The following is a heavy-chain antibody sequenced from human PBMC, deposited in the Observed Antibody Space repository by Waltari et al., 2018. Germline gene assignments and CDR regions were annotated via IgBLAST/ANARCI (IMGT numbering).Heavy chain of an antibody. D-gene: IGHD2-8*01. J-gene: IGHJ4*02. CDR1: GSRFRRQA. CDR3: AKDRQGVWDY. CDR2: IPGDGGST. Sequence: VQGLESGGGQVKPGGSLRLAGAARGSRFRRQAMTGVRQGPGKGLEWVSAIPGDGGSTYYADSVKGRFTISRDNSKNTVYLQMNSLRAEDTAIYYCAKDRQGVWDYWGQGTLVTVSS. V-gene: IGHV3-23*01.